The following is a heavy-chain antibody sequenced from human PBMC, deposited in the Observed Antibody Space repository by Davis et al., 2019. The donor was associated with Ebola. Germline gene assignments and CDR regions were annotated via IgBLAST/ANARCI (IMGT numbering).Heavy chain of an antibody. CDR2: INQDGSET. Sequence: PGGSLRLSCVATGFTFSNFWMARVRQAPGKGLQWVANINQDGSETYYVDSVKGRFTIFRDNAKNSLYLQTNILSVEDTAIYYCTKYHYYHMDVWGKGTTVIVSS. D-gene: IGHD2/OR15-2a*01. J-gene: IGHJ6*03. CDR1: GFTFSNFW. V-gene: IGHV3-7*01. CDR3: TKYHYYHMDV.